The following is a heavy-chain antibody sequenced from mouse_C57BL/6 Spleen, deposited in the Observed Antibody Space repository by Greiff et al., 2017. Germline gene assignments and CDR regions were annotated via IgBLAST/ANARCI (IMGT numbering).Heavy chain of an antibody. CDR2: IDPETGGT. J-gene: IGHJ2*01. D-gene: IGHD4-1*01. CDR3: FNWDGY. CDR1: GYTFTDYE. V-gene: IGHV1-15*01. Sequence: QVHVKQSGAELVRPGASVTLSCKASGYTFTDYEMHWVKQTPVHGLEWIGAIDPETGGTAYNQKFKGKVILTAYKSSSTAYMELRSLTSEDSAFYYCFNWDGYWGQGATLTVSS.